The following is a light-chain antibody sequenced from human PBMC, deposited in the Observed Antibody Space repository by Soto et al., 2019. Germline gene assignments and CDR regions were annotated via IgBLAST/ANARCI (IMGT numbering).Light chain of an antibody. J-gene: IGKJ1*01. CDR2: DAS. Sequence: EIVLTQSPGTLSLSPGERATLSCRASQSVTSSYLAWYQHKPGQAPRLLIYDASNRATGIPARFSGSGSGTDFTLTISSLEPEDFAVYYCQQRTTFGQGTKVDIK. CDR1: QSVTSSY. CDR3: QQRTT. V-gene: IGKV3D-20*02.